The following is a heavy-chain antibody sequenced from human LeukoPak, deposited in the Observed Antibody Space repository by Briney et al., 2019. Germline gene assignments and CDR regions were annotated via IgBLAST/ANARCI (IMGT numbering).Heavy chain of an antibody. V-gene: IGHV3-23*01. Sequence: GGSLRLSCGASGFNFSTYDMSWVRQAPGKGLEWVSAMSDSGASTYYADSVKGRFTISREHSANTLYLQMSSLRADDTVVYYCAKFSGRWHYYAMDVWGQGTTVTVSS. CDR3: AKFSGRWHYYAMDV. D-gene: IGHD3-10*01. CDR2: MSDSGAST. CDR1: GFNFSTYD. J-gene: IGHJ6*02.